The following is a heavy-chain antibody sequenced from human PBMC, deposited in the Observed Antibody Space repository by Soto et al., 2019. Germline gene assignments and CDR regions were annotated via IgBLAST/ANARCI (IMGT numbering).Heavy chain of an antibody. CDR2: ISGSGGST. Sequence: GGSLRLSCAASGFTFSSYAMSWVRQAPGKGLEWVSAISGSGGSTYYADSVKGRFTISRDNSKNTLYLQMNSLRDEDTAVYYCASASSGPGYSSGFGYWGQGTLVTVSS. J-gene: IGHJ4*02. D-gene: IGHD6-19*01. CDR3: ASASSGPGYSSGFGY. V-gene: IGHV3-23*01. CDR1: GFTFSSYA.